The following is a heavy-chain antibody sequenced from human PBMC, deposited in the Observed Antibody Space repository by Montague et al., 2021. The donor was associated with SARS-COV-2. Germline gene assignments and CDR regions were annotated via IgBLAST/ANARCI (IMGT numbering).Heavy chain of an antibody. Sequence: SETLSLTCTVSGDSITYFYWSWIRQPAGKGLEWIGCVYRSGSTNYNPSLRSRVSMSVDTSKSQFSLKLSSVTAADTAVYYCARDGVTHLGTFDYWGRGTLVTVSS. CDR3: ARDGVTHLGTFDY. CDR2: VYRSGST. V-gene: IGHV4-4*07. J-gene: IGHJ4*02. CDR1: GDSITYFY. D-gene: IGHD4-23*01.